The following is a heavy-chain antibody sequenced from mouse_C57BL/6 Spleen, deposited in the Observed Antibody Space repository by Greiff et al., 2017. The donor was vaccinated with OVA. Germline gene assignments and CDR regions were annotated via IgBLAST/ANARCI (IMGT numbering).Heavy chain of an antibody. CDR3: ARRDYGSKGMDY. CDR2: IDPNRGGT. V-gene: IGHV1-72*01. CDR1: GYTFTSYW. Sequence: VQLQQPGAELVKPGASVKLSCKASGYTFTSYWMHWVKQRPGRGLEWIGRIDPNRGGTKYNEKFKSKATLPVDQPSSTAYMQLSSLTSEDSAVYYSARRDYGSKGMDYWGQGTSVTVSS. D-gene: IGHD1-1*01. J-gene: IGHJ4*01.